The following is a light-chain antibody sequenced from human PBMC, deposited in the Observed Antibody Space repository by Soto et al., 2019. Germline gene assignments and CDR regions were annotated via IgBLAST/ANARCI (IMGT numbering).Light chain of an antibody. Sequence: QSALTQPASVSGSPGQSITISCTGTSSDIGTYNYVSWYQQHPGKVPKLMIYDVTNRPSGVSYRFSGSKSGNTASLTIFGLQAEDVADYYCTSYSSHTAVIFGGGTKLTVL. CDR1: SSDIGTYNY. J-gene: IGLJ2*01. V-gene: IGLV2-14*03. CDR2: DVT. CDR3: TSYSSHTAVI.